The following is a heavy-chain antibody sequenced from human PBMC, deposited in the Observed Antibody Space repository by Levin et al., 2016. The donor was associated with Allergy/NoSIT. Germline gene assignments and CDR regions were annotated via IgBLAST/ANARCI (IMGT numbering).Heavy chain of an antibody. Sequence: RQAPGKGLEWIGSIYYSGSTYYNPSLKSRVTISVDTSKNQFSLKLSSVTAADTAVYYCARPDYDSSGSDYWGQGTLVTVSS. D-gene: IGHD3-22*01. V-gene: IGHV4-39*01. CDR2: IYYSGST. J-gene: IGHJ4*02. CDR3: ARPDYDSSGSDY.